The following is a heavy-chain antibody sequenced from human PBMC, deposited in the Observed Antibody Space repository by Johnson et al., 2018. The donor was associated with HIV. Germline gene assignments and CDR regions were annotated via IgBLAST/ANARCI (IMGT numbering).Heavy chain of an antibody. Sequence: DVQLVESGGGLVQPGGSLRLSCAASGFTVSSNYMSWVRQAPGKGLEWVSVIYSGGSTYYADSVKGRFTISRDNSKNTLYLQMNSLRAEDTAVYYCAREATYYDYVWGSYAFDIWGQGTMVTVSS. J-gene: IGHJ3*02. V-gene: IGHV3-66*01. CDR3: AREATYYDYVWGSYAFDI. CDR2: IYSGGST. D-gene: IGHD3-16*01. CDR1: GFTVSSNY.